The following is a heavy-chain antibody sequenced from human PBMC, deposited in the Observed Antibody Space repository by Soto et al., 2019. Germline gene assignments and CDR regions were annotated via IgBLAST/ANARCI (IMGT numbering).Heavy chain of an antibody. CDR3: ARAHYGDYGYGMDV. Sequence: SETLSLTCAVSGGSISSGGYSWSWIRQPPGKGLEWIGYIYNSGSTYNKPSIKRQITISEDRTKNQFSQKRSSMTAADTAVYYCARAHYGDYGYGMDVWGQGTTVTVSS. CDR1: GGSISSGGYS. V-gene: IGHV4-30-2*01. J-gene: IGHJ6*02. CDR2: IYNSGST. D-gene: IGHD4-17*01.